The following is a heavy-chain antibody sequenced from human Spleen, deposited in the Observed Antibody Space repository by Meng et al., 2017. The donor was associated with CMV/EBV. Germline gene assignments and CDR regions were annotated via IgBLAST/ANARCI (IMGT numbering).Heavy chain of an antibody. CDR2: ISYDGSDK. V-gene: IGHV3-30*04. CDR3: AREEYAFDI. CDR1: GFNFSSSA. Sequence: GGSLRLSCAASGFNFSSSAMHWVRQAPGKGLEWVAAISYDGSDKYYADFVEGRFTISRDNSKNTLYFQMNSLRAEDTAVYYCAREEYAFDIWGQGTMVTVSS. J-gene: IGHJ3*02.